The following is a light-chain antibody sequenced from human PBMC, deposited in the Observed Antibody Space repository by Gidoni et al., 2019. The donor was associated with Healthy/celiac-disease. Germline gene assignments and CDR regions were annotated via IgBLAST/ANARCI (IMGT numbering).Light chain of an antibody. Sequence: DIQLTQSPSSLSASVGDRVTITCRASQSISSYLNWCRQKPGKAPKLLIYAASSLQSGVPSRVSGSGSGTDFTLTISSLQPEEFVTYYSQQSYSTAWTFGQGTKVEIK. CDR1: QSISSY. CDR2: AAS. J-gene: IGKJ1*01. CDR3: QQSYSTAWT. V-gene: IGKV1-39*01.